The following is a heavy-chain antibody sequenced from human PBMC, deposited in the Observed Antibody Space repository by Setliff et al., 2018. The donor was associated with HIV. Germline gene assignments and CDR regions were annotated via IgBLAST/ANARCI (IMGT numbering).Heavy chain of an antibody. V-gene: IGHV4-61*10. CDR3: ARPYYDSSDYSWVDAFDI. Sequence: SETLSLTCTVSGGSISSGTYYWSWVRQPAGKGLEWIGEIYHSGDTNYNPPLKSRVTISLDKSKNQFSLKLSSVTAADTAVYYCARPYYDSSDYSWVDAFDIWGQGTMVTVSS. D-gene: IGHD3-22*01. CDR1: GGSISSGTYY. CDR2: IYHSGDT. J-gene: IGHJ3*02.